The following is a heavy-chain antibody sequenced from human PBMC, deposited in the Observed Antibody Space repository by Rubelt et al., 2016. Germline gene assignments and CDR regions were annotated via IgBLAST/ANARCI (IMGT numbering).Heavy chain of an antibody. J-gene: IGHJ4*02. CDR3: ARGGWSPGD. D-gene: IGHD6-19*01. V-gene: IGHV3-15*01. CDR1: GFTFSSYA. Sequence: EVQLLESGGGLVQPGGSLRLSCAASGFTFSSYAMSWVRQAPGKGLEWVGRIRSKTDGGTADYAAPVEDRFTISRDESKNTVYLQMNSLKTEDTAVYYCARGGWSPGDWGQGTLVTVSS. CDR2: IRSKTDGGTA.